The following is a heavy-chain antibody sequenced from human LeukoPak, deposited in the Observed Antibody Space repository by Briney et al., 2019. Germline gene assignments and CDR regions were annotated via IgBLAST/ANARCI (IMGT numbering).Heavy chain of an antibody. J-gene: IGHJ4*02. D-gene: IGHD3-9*01. V-gene: IGHV3-23*01. CDR2: ISGSGGST. CDR3: AKGTVTGYFPQYYFDY. CDR1: GFTFSSYA. Sequence: GGSLRLSCAASGFTFSSYAMSWVRQAPGKGLEWVSAISGSGGSTYYADSVKGRFTISRDNSKNTLYLQMNSLRAEDTAVYHCAKGTVTGYFPQYYFDYWGQGTLVTVSS.